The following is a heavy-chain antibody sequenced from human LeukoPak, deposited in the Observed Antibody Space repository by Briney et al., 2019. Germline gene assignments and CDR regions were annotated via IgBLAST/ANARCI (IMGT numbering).Heavy chain of an antibody. V-gene: IGHV1-18*01. CDR2: ISAYNGNT. J-gene: IGHJ5*02. Sequence: ASVKVSCKASGYTFTSYGISWVRQAPGQGLEWMGWISAYNGNTNYAQKLQGRVIMTTDTSTSTAYMELRSLRSDDTAVYYCARVPIPGFLEWFDPDNWFDPWGQGTLVTVSS. CDR1: GYTFTSYG. D-gene: IGHD3-3*01. CDR3: ARVPIPGFLEWFDPDNWFDP.